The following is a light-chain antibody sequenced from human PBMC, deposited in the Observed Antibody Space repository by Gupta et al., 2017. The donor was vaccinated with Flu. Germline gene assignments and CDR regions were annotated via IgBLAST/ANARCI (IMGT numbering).Light chain of an antibody. J-gene: IGKJ2*01. CDR3: QQYDGSSFT. CDR2: SAS. Sequence: IALTQSPGTLSLSPGERATLPCRASQRVSTAYLAWYQQKPGQAPRLLIHSASSMATGVPNRFSGSGSGTDFTLTINRLEPEDFAVYYCQQYDGSSFTFGQGTKLDIK. V-gene: IGKV3-20*01. CDR1: QRVSTAY.